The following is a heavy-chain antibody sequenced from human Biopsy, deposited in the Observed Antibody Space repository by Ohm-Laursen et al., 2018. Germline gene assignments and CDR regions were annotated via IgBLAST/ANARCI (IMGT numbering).Heavy chain of an antibody. CDR3: ARDGGVSYFGLDV. CDR2: ISWDGSRT. CDR1: GFTFDDYT. V-gene: IGHV3-43*01. J-gene: IGHJ6*02. D-gene: IGHD3-16*01. Sequence: SLRLSCTAPGFTFDDYTMHWVRQIPGKGLKWVSLISWDGSRTYYADSVRGRFTISRDNAKNCLYLQMNSLRTQDTALYYCARDGGVSYFGLDVWGLGTTATVSS.